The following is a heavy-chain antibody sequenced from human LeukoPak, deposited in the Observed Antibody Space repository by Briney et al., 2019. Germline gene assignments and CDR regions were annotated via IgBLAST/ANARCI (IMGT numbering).Heavy chain of an antibody. V-gene: IGHV3-23*01. CDR3: AKVWGPDYIYPLDY. CDR2: INGTGGNT. D-gene: IGHD4-11*01. J-gene: IGHJ4*02. CDR1: GFTFSTYA. Sequence: GGSLRLSCAASGFTFSTYAMTWVRQAPGKGLEWVSAINGTGGNTYYADSVKGRFTISRDNSKNTLFLRMNSLRADDTAVYYRAKVWGPDYIYPLDYWGQGTLVTVSS.